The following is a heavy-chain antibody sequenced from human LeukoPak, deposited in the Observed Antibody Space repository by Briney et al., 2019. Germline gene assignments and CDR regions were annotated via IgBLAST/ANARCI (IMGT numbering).Heavy chain of an antibody. CDR3: ATDSRQKEDIVATIPGS. CDR2: IYTSGST. CDR1: GGSISSYY. J-gene: IGHJ4*02. D-gene: IGHD5-12*01. V-gene: IGHV4-4*07. Sequence: SETLSLTCTVSGGSISSYYWSWIRQPAGKGLEWIGCIYTSGSTNYNPSLKSRVTMSVDTSKNQFSLKLSSVTAADTAVQYCATDSRQKEDIVATIPGSWGQGTLVTVSS.